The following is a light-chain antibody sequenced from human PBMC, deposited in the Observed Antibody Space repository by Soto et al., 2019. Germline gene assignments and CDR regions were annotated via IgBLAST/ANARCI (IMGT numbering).Light chain of an antibody. CDR2: DDN. Sequence: QSVLTQPPSVSAAPGQKVTISCSGSSSNIGGNSVSWYQQLPGTAPKLLIYDDNKRPSGIPDRFSGSKSGTSATLGITGFQTGDEADYYCGSWDSRLSAYVFGTGPKDTX. CDR3: GSWDSRLSAYV. CDR1: SSNIGGNS. V-gene: IGLV1-51*01. J-gene: IGLJ1*01.